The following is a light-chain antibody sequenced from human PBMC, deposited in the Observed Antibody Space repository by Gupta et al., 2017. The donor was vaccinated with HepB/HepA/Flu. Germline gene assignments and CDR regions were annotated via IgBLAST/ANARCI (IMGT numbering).Light chain of an antibody. Sequence: DIQMTQSPASLSASVGERVIITRRASRNISRFLNWYQQKPGEAPKLLLYAATKDQSRGPSIFRGCGSGTEFTLTINRRPPDDFANYFCQQSDSAPWTFGQGAKVEIK. CDR3: QQSDSAPWT. J-gene: IGKJ1*01. V-gene: IGKV1-39*01. CDR2: AAT. CDR1: RNISRF.